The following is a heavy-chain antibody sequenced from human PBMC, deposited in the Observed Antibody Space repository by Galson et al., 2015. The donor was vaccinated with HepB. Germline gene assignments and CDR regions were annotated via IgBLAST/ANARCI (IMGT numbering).Heavy chain of an antibody. CDR2: TYYRSKWYN. J-gene: IGHJ5*02. CDR1: GDSVSSNSAA. Sequence: CAISGDSVSSNSAAWNWIRQSPPRGLEWLGRTYYRSKWYNDYAVSVKSRITINPDTSKNQFSLQLNSVTPEDTAVYYCARDLFSWQQPRPHNWFDPWGQGTLVTVSS. CDR3: ARDLFSWQQPRPHNWFDP. V-gene: IGHV6-1*01. D-gene: IGHD6-13*01.